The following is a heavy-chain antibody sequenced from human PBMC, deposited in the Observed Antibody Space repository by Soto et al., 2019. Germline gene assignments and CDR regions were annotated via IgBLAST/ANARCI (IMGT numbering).Heavy chain of an antibody. CDR1: GFTFSHYT. D-gene: IGHD2-15*01. Sequence: EVQMLESGGYLVQPGGSLRVSCASGFTFSHYTMAWVRQAPGKGLEWVSGFSRSNGVAYYADSVKGRFTISRDNSKNTVFLQMHCLRAEDTAVYYCANGGLHGSIDGGLSYFHHWDQGTLVTVSS. V-gene: IGHV3-23*01. CDR3: ANGGLHGSIDGGLSYFHH. J-gene: IGHJ4*02. CDR2: FSRSNGVA.